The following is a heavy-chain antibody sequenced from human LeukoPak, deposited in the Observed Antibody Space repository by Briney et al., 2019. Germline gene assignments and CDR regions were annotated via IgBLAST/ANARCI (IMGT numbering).Heavy chain of an antibody. J-gene: IGHJ4*02. CDR3: ASLSLRWSDY. CDR1: LVTLTSNY. Sequence: PLGSLRLSCAPSLVTLTSNYMNSVRQAPGKGLEWVSYISSSSSTIYYADSVKGRFTISRDNAKNSLYLQMNSLRAEDTAVYYCASLSLRWSDYWGQGTLVTVSS. CDR2: ISSSSSTI. D-gene: IGHD4-23*01. V-gene: IGHV3-48*04.